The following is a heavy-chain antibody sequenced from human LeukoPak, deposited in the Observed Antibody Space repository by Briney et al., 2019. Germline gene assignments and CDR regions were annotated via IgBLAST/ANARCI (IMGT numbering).Heavy chain of an antibody. CDR1: GGTFSSYA. J-gene: IGHJ3*02. CDR3: ARDLSSGPYDAFDI. D-gene: IGHD3-22*01. Sequence: ASVKVSCKASGGTFSSYAISWVRQAPGQGLEWMGGIIPIFGTANYAQKFQGRVTITADKSTSTAYMELSSLRSEDTAVYYCARDLSSGPYDAFDIWGQGTMVTVSS. CDR2: IIPIFGTA. V-gene: IGHV1-69*06.